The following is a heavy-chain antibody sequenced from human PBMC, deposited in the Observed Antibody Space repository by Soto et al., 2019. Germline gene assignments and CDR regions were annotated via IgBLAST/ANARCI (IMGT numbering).Heavy chain of an antibody. CDR3: ATNYGSGSTHFDY. D-gene: IGHD3-10*01. J-gene: IGHJ4*02. V-gene: IGHV1-69*02. CDR1: GDTFSFYT. Sequence: QVQLVQSGAEAKKPGSSVRLSCTASGDTFSFYTISWVRQAPGQGPEWMGRIIPMVGMADYPQKFQGRVTISADKSTSTAYMVLSSLRSDDTAVYFCATNYGSGSTHFDYWGQGTLVTVSS. CDR2: IIPMVGMA.